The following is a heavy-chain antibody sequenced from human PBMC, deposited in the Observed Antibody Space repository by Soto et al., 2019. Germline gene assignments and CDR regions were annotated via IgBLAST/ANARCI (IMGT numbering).Heavy chain of an antibody. Sequence: PGGSLRLSCAASGFTFSSYGMHWVRQAPGKGLEWVAVISYDGSNKYYADSVKGRFTISRDNSKNTLYLQMNSLRAEDTAVYFCARDLGSSASVSYPDFWGQGTLVTVSS. CDR3: ARDLGSSASVSYPDF. CDR2: ISYDGSNK. CDR1: GFTFSSYG. J-gene: IGHJ4*02. D-gene: IGHD3-10*01. V-gene: IGHV3-30*03.